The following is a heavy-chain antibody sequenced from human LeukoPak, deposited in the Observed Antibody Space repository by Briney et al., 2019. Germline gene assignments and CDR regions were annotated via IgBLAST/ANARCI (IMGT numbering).Heavy chain of an antibody. Sequence: GASVKVSCKASGYTFTSYDINWVRQATGQGLEWMGWMNPSSGSTRFAQMFQDRVTMTRDTSTSAVYMELSSLTSEDTAMYYCAGTYSSSWSYCDSWGQGTLVTVSS. V-gene: IGHV1-8*01. CDR2: MNPSSGST. CDR1: GYTFTSYD. CDR3: AGTYSSSWSYCDS. D-gene: IGHD6-13*01. J-gene: IGHJ4*02.